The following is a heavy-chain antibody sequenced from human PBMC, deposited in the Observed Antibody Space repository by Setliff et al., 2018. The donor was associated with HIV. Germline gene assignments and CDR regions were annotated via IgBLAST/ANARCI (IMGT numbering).Heavy chain of an antibody. D-gene: IGHD3-3*01. J-gene: IGHJ4*02. Sequence: GASVKVSCKASGYTFTTYSLHWVRQAPGQSLEWMGWINVGKGDTKYSQDLQGRVTMTRDTSISTAYMELSSLRYDDTAVYYCARGRDFWNGYYDFDSWGQGTLVTVSS. CDR1: GYTFTTYS. CDR2: INVGKGDT. CDR3: ARGRDFWNGYYDFDS. V-gene: IGHV1-3*01.